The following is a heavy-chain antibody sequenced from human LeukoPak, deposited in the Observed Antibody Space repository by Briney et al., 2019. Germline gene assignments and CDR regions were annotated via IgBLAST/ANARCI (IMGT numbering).Heavy chain of an antibody. J-gene: IGHJ4*02. CDR2: IIPIFGTA. CDR3: ARGRKDYGDYYFDS. CDR1: GGTFSSYA. V-gene: IGHV1-69*13. Sequence: ASVKVSCKASGGTFSSYAISWVRQAPGQGLEWMGGIIPIFGTANYAQKFQGRVTITADESTSTAYMELRTLRSDDTAVYYCARGRKDYGDYYFDSWGQGTLVTVSS. D-gene: IGHD4-17*01.